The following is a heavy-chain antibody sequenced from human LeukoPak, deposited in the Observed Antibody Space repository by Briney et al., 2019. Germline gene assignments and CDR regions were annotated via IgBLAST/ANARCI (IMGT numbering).Heavy chain of an antibody. V-gene: IGHV3-15*01. CDR3: TTGVAAAGGIDY. CDR1: GFTFSNAW. Sequence: GGSLRLSCAASGFTFSNAWMSWVRQAPGKGLEWVGRIKSKTDGGTTDYAAPVKGRFTISRDDSKNTLYLQMNSLKTEDTAVYYCTTGVAAAGGIDYWGQGTLVTVSS. D-gene: IGHD6-13*01. CDR2: IKSKTDGGTT. J-gene: IGHJ4*02.